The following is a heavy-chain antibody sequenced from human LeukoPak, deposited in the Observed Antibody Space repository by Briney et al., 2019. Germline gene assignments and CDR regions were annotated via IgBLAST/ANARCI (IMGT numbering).Heavy chain of an antibody. CDR3: ARGGGLDV. CDR1: GFTLSSYW. CDR2: INHNGNVN. Sequence: GGSLRLSCAASGFTLSSYWMNWARQAPGKGLEWVASINHNGNVNYYVDSVKGRFTISRDNAKNSLYLQMSNLRAEDTAVYFYARGGGLDVWGQGATVTVSS. J-gene: IGHJ6*02. V-gene: IGHV3-7*03. D-gene: IGHD3-16*01.